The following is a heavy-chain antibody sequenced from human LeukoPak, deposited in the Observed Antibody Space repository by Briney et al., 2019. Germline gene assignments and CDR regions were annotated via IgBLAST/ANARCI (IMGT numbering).Heavy chain of an antibody. J-gene: IGHJ3*02. CDR1: GFTFSSQA. Sequence: GGSLRLSCAASGFTFSSQAMHWVRQAPGKGLEWVAVTSGDERSKYYTDSVKGRFTISRDNSKNTLYLQMNSLRAEDTAVYYCAKTITVDAFDIWGQGTMVTVSS. CDR2: TSGDERSK. D-gene: IGHD3-10*01. CDR3: AKTITVDAFDI. V-gene: IGHV3-30*04.